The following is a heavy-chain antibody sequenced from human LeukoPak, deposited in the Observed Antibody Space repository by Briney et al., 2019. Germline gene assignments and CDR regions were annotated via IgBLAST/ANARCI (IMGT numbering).Heavy chain of an antibody. Sequence: GGSLRLSCAASGFTFSNYWMSWVRQAPGKGLEWVANIKQDGSEKYYVDSVKGRFTISRDNAENSLYLQMNSLRADDTAVYYCARSLGTAGYWGQGTLVTVSS. CDR3: ARSLGTAGY. J-gene: IGHJ4*02. CDR2: IKQDGSEK. D-gene: IGHD7-27*01. CDR1: GFTFSNYW. V-gene: IGHV3-7*01.